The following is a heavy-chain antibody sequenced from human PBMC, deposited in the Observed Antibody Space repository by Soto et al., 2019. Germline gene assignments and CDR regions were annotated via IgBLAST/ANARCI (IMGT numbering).Heavy chain of an antibody. CDR3: ATTSEYCSGGSCYSSAYYFDY. CDR2: IYPGDSDT. Sequence: VESLKISCKGSGYSFTSYWIGWVRQMPGKGLEWMGIIYPGDSDTRYSPSFQGQVTISADKSISTAYLLWSSLKASDTAMYYCATTSEYCSGGSCYSSAYYFDYWGQGTLVTVSS. J-gene: IGHJ4*02. CDR1: GYSFTSYW. D-gene: IGHD2-15*01. V-gene: IGHV5-51*01.